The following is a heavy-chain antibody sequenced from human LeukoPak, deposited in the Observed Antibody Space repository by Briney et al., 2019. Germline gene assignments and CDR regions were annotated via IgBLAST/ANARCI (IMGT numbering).Heavy chain of an antibody. D-gene: IGHD3-22*01. V-gene: IGHV3-53*01. CDR1: GFTFSNAW. CDR2: IYNGGGT. Sequence: GGSLRLSCAASGFTFSNAWMSWVRLAPGKGLEWVSVIYNGGGTFYADSVKGRFIISRDNSKNTLSLQMNSLRAEDTAVYYCARAHSGTFYDGGGYNYYYMDVWAEGPRSPSP. J-gene: IGHJ6*03. CDR3: ARAHSGTFYDGGGYNYYYMDV.